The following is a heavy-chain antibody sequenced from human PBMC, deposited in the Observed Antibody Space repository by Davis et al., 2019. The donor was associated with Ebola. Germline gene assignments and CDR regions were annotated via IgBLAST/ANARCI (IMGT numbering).Heavy chain of an antibody. CDR1: GFTFSSYW. Sequence: PGGSLRLSCAASGFTFSSYWMSWVRQAPGKGLEWVANIKQDGSEKYYVDSVKGRFTISRDNAKNSLYLQMNSLRAEDTAVYYCARDGRVGAIHYFDYWGQGTLVTVSS. D-gene: IGHD1-26*01. J-gene: IGHJ4*02. CDR2: IKQDGSEK. V-gene: IGHV3-7*01. CDR3: ARDGRVGAIHYFDY.